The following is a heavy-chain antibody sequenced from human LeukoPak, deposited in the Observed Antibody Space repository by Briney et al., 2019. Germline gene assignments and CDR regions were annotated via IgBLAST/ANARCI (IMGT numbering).Heavy chain of an antibody. D-gene: IGHD3-22*01. V-gene: IGHV3-23*01. J-gene: IGHJ4*02. Sequence: GGSLSHSFAASGCTFSSYPMSGVGQPPGRGREGVSAIRGRGGSTYYADSVKGRFTISRDNSKNTLYLQMNSLRAEDTAVYYCAKSPPTYYDSSGYYYFDYWGQGTLVTVSS. CDR1: GCTFSSYP. CDR2: IRGRGGST. CDR3: AKSPPTYYDSSGYYYFDY.